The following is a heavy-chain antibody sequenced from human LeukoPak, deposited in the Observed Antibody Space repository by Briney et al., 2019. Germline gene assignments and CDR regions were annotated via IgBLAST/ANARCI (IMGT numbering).Heavy chain of an antibody. D-gene: IGHD2-8*01. CDR1: GFTFSSYA. J-gene: IGHJ4*02. CDR3: AKAGAIMVYAKYYFDY. CDR2: ISGSGGST. Sequence: PGGSLRLSCAASGFTFSSYAMSWVRQAPGKGLEWVSAISGSGGSTYSADSVKGRFTISRDNSKNTLYLQMNSLRAEDTAVYYCAKAGAIMVYAKYYFDYWGQGTLVTVSS. V-gene: IGHV3-23*01.